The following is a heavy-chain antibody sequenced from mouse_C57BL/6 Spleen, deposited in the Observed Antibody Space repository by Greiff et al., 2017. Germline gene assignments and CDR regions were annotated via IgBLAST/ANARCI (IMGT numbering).Heavy chain of an antibody. J-gene: IGHJ2*01. CDR3: ARNNYYGSSPYFDY. CDR2: IHPNSGST. V-gene: IGHV1-64*01. CDR1: GYTFTSYW. Sequence: QVQLKQPGAELVKPGASVKLSCTASGYTFTSYWMHWVKQRPGQGLEWIGMIHPNSGSTNYNEKFKSKATLTVDKSSSTAYMQLSSLTSEDSAVYYCARNNYYGSSPYFDYWGQGTTLTVSS. D-gene: IGHD1-1*01.